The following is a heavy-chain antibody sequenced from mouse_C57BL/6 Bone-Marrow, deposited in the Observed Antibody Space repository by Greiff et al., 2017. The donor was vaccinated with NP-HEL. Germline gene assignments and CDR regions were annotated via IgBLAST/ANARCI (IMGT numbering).Heavy chain of an antibody. J-gene: IGHJ2*01. Sequence: QVQLQQPGAELVKPGASVKLSCKASGYTFTSYWMHWVKQRPGQGLEWIGMIHPNSGSTNYNEKIQSKATLTVDKSSSTAYMQLSSLTSEDSAVYYCARGITTVGATDYWGQGPTLTVSS. CDR3: ARGITTVGATDY. CDR1: GYTFTSYW. CDR2: IHPNSGST. D-gene: IGHD1-1*01. V-gene: IGHV1-64*01.